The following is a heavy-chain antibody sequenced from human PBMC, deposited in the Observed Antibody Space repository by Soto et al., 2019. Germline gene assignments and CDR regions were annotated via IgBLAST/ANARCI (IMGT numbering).Heavy chain of an antibody. CDR1: GGSISSEYFH. CDR3: AREDDGGDRDYYGLDV. V-gene: IGHV4-30-4*08. J-gene: IGHJ6*02. CDR2: IHFTGSI. D-gene: IGHD2-21*02. Sequence: QVQLQQSGPGLVEPSQTLSLTCAVSGGSISSEYFHWTWIRQSPGQGLEWIGYIHFTGSIMYNPSFKSRLTMAVDTTKNHFSLQLTSVTAADTAVYFCAREDDGGDRDYYGLDVWGQGTTVTVSS.